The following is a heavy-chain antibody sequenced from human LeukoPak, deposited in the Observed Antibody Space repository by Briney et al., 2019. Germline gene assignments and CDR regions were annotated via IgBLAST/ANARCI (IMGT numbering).Heavy chain of an antibody. CDR3: AKNGKLTYYYYYYGMDV. CDR1: GFTFSSYG. V-gene: IGHV3-30*18. D-gene: IGHD3-16*02. J-gene: IGHJ6*02. Sequence: GRSLRLSCAASGFTFSSYGMHWVRQAPGKGLEWVAVISYDGSNKYYADSVKGRFTISRDNSKNTLYLQMNSLRAEDTAVYYCAKNGKLTYYYYYYGMDVWGQGTTVTVSS. CDR2: ISYDGSNK.